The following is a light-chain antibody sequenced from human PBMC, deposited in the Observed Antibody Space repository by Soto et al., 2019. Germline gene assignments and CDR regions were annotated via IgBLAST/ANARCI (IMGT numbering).Light chain of an antibody. V-gene: IGLV2-14*01. CDR3: SSYTSSSTLV. Sequence: QSVLPQPASVSGSPGQSITISCTGTSGDVGGYNYVSWYQQHPGKAPKLMIYEVSNRPSGVSNRFSGSKSGNTASLTIPGLQAEDEADYYCSSYTSSSTLVFXTGTKVTVL. CDR2: EVS. J-gene: IGLJ1*01. CDR1: SGDVGGYNY.